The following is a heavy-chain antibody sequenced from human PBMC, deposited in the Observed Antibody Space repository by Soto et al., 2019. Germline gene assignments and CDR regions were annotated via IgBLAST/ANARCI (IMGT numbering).Heavy chain of an antibody. CDR1: GGTFSSYA. D-gene: IGHD6-19*01. J-gene: IGHJ3*02. V-gene: IGHV1-69*12. CDR3: ATVGWLVLQDAFDI. Sequence: QVQLVQSGAEVKKPGSSVKVSCKASGGTFSSYAISWVRQAPGQGLEWMGGIIPIFGTANYAQKFQGRVTITADESTSTAYMELSSLSSEDTAVYYCATVGWLVLQDAFDIWGQGTMVTVSS. CDR2: IIPIFGTA.